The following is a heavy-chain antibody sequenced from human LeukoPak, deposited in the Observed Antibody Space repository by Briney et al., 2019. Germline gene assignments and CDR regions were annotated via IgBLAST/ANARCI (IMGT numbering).Heavy chain of an antibody. CDR3: ARDAGYCTGGSCWYFDH. D-gene: IGHD2-15*01. J-gene: IGHJ4*02. Sequence: ASVKVSCKASGYTFTDCYMHWVRQAPGQGLEWMGWINLNSGGTNFAQRFQGRVTMTRDTSISTAYMDLSRLISDDTAVYYCARDAGYCTGGSCWYFDHWGQRTLVTVSS. V-gene: IGHV1-2*02. CDR2: INLNSGGT. CDR1: GYTFTDCY.